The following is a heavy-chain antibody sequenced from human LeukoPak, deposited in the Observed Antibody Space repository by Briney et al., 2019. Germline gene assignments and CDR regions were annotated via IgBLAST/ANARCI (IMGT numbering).Heavy chain of an antibody. CDR1: GFTFDDYA. J-gene: IGHJ4*02. CDR2: ISGDGAST. D-gene: IGHD6-13*01. V-gene: IGHV3-43*02. Sequence: PGESLRLSCVVSGFTFDDYAMHWVRQAPGKGLEWVSLISGDGASTYYADSVKGRFTISRDNSKNSLYLQMNSLRTEDTALYYCTKDKSSSWYYFDSWGQGTLVTVSS. CDR3: TKDKSSSWYYFDS.